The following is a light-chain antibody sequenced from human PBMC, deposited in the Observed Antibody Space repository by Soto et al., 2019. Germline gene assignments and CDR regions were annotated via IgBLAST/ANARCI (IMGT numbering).Light chain of an antibody. CDR1: QSVSSN. Sequence: EIVMTQSPATLSVSPGERATLSCRASQSVSSNLAWYQQKPGEAPRLLIYGASTRATGIPARFSGSGSGTEFTLTISSLQSEDFATYFCQQYNTYPLTFGQGTKVDIK. CDR3: QQYNTYPLT. J-gene: IGKJ1*01. V-gene: IGKV3-15*01. CDR2: GAS.